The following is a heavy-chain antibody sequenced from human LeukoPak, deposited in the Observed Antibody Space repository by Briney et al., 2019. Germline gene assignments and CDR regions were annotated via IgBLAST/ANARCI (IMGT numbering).Heavy chain of an antibody. V-gene: IGHV3-23*01. D-gene: IGHD1-26*01. CDR1: GFTFSSDG. Sequence: GGSLRLSCAASGFTFSSDGKSWVRQAPGKGLEWVSSISPSGGGTVYADSVKGRVTVSRDNSKNTLYLQMNGLRAEDTAVYSCAKNLMGGSASAPTYRDS. J-gene: IGHJ5*01. CDR2: ISPSGGGT. CDR3: AKNLMGGSASAPTYRDS.